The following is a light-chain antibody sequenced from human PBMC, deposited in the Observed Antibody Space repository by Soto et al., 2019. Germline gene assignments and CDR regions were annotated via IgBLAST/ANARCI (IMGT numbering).Light chain of an antibody. J-gene: IGLJ3*02. V-gene: IGLV2-23*01. CDR3: CSYAGSSTWV. CDR1: SSDVGSYNL. CDR2: EGS. Sequence: QSALTQPASXXXXPGQSITISCTGTSSDVGSYNLASWYQQHPGKAPKLMIYEGSKRPSGVSNRFSGSKSGNTASLTISGLQAEDEADYYCCSYAGSSTWVFGGGTKLTVL.